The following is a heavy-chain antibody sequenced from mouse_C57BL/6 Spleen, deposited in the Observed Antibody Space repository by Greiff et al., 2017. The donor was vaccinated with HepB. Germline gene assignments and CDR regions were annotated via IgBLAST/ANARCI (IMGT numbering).Heavy chain of an antibody. CDR2: IDPENGDT. J-gene: IGHJ2*01. Sequence: VQLQQSGAELVRPGASVKLSCTASGFNIKDDYMHWVKQRPEQGLEWIGWIDPENGDTEYASKFQGKATITADTSSNTAYLQLSSLTSEDTAVYYCTTFNWGGDYWGQGTTLTVSS. CDR1: GFNIKDDY. D-gene: IGHD4-1*01. V-gene: IGHV14-4*01. CDR3: TTFNWGGDY.